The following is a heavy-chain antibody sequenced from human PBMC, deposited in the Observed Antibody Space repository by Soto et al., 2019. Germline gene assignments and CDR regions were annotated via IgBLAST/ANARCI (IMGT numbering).Heavy chain of an antibody. Sequence: QVQLVESGGDLVKPGGSLRLSCAASGFTFSDYYMSWIRQAPGKGLEWVSSITSSGSTTYYTDSVKGRFTISRDNAKNSLSLQMNSLRAEDTAVYYCARARYSYGPYYFDYWGQGTLVTVSS. V-gene: IGHV3-11*01. CDR1: GFTFSDYY. CDR2: ITSSGSTT. J-gene: IGHJ4*02. D-gene: IGHD5-18*01. CDR3: ARARYSYGPYYFDY.